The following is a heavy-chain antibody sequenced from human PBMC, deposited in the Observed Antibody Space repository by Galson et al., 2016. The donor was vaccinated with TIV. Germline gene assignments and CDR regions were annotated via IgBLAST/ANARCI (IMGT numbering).Heavy chain of an antibody. V-gene: IGHV4-61*02. D-gene: IGHD2-15*01. Sequence: TLSLTCTVSGAFIRSGSYYWNWIRQPAGKGLEWIGRIYTSGITYYNPSLKSRVTISVDASKNQFSLKLTSVTAADTAVYYCARVVGYCSGDDCLLEAAFDIWGQGTLVSVSS. J-gene: IGHJ3*02. CDR1: GAFIRSGSYY. CDR3: ARVVGYCSGDDCLLEAAFDI. CDR2: IYTSGIT.